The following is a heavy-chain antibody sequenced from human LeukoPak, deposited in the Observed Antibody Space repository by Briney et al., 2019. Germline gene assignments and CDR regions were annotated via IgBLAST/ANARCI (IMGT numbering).Heavy chain of an antibody. V-gene: IGHV4-59*01. CDR2: VHYSGST. CDR1: GGSISIYY. D-gene: IGHD6-13*01. Sequence: SETLSLTCTVSGGSISIYYWSWIRQPTGEGLEWIGYVHYSGSTDYNPSLKSRATISVDTSKNQLSLKLTSATAADTAVYYCAREYSSFDYWGQGILVTVSP. J-gene: IGHJ4*02. CDR3: AREYSSFDY.